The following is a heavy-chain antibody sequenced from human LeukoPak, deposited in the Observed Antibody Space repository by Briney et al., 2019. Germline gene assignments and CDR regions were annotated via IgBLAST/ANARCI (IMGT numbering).Heavy chain of an antibody. CDR3: ARGHRFLEWLFGDNWFDP. CDR1: GYTFTSYG. CDR2: ISAYNGNT. Sequence: ASVKVSCKASGYTFTSYGIRWVRQAPGQGLEWMGWISAYNGNTNYAQKLQGRVTMTTDTSTSTAYMELRSLRSEDTAVYYCARGHRFLEWLFGDNWFDPWGQGTLVTVSS. D-gene: IGHD3-3*01. J-gene: IGHJ5*02. V-gene: IGHV1-18*01.